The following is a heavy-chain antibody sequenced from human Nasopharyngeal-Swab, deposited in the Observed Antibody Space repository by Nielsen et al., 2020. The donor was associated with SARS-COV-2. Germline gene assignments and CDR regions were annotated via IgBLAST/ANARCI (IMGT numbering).Heavy chain of an antibody. J-gene: IGHJ4*02. V-gene: IGHV3-9*01. Sequence: SLKISCAASGFTFDDYAMHWVRQAPGKGLEWVSGISWNSGSIGHADSVKGRFTISRDNAKNSLYLQMNSLRAEDTAVYYCARDFWATVVNPVGYWGQGTLVTVSS. D-gene: IGHD4-23*01. CDR2: ISWNSGSI. CDR3: ARDFWATVVNPVGY. CDR1: GFTFDDYA.